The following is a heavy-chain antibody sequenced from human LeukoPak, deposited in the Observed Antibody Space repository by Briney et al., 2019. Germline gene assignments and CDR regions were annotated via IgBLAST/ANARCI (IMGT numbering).Heavy chain of an antibody. CDR2: IYSGGST. J-gene: IGHJ4*02. CDR3: ATTNYDILTGYPTHVGY. CDR1: GLTFSSYA. V-gene: IGHV3-53*04. Sequence: PGGSLRLSCAASGLTFSSYAMSWVRQAPGKGLEWVSVIYSGGSTYYADSVKGRFTISRHNSKNTLYLQMNSLRAEDTAVYYCATTNYDILTGYPTHVGYWGQGTLVTVSS. D-gene: IGHD3-9*01.